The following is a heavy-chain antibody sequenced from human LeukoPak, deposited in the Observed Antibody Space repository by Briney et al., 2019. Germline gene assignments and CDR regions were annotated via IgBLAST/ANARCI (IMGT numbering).Heavy chain of an antibody. Sequence: RVLRLSCTAPGFSFGDYDMIWVRQTPGKGLEWVSLIRSKPYGGTTEYAASVKGRFIISRDDSNRIAYLQMNSLKTEDTAVYYCIRDWGDAFDIWGQGTMVTVSS. V-gene: IGHV3-49*04. CDR3: IRDWGDAFDI. CDR1: GFSFGDYD. J-gene: IGHJ3*02. CDR2: IRSKPYGGTT. D-gene: IGHD3-16*01.